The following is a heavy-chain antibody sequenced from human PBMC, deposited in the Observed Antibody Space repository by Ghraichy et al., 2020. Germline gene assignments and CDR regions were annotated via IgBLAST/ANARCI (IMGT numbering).Heavy chain of an antibody. J-gene: IGHJ4*02. D-gene: IGHD6-19*01. V-gene: IGHV4-59*01. CDR2: IYYSGST. Sequence: SETLSLTCTVSGGSISSYYWSWIRKPPGKGLEWIGYIYYSGSTNYNPSLKSPVTISVDTSKNQFSLKLSSVTAADTAVYYCARYEESSGWYGYYFDYWGQGTLVTVSS. CDR3: ARYEESSGWYGYYFDY. CDR1: GGSISSYY.